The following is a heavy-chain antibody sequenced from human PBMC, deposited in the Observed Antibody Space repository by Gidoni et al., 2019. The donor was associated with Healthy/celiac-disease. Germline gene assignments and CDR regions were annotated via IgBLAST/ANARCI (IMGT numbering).Heavy chain of an antibody. Sequence: EVQLVESGGGRVKPGGSLRLSCAASGFTFSSYSMNWVRQAPGKGLEWVSSISSSSNYIYYADSVKGRFTISRDTAKNSLYLQMNSLRAEDTAVYYCARDGDGGYYFDYWGQGTLVTVSS. CDR2: ISSSSNYI. J-gene: IGHJ4*02. CDR1: GFTFSSYS. D-gene: IGHD3-3*01. CDR3: ARDGDGGYYFDY. V-gene: IGHV3-21*01.